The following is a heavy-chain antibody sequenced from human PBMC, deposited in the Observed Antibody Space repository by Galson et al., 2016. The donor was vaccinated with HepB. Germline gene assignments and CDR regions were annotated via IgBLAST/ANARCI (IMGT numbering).Heavy chain of an antibody. V-gene: IGHV3-33*01. CDR1: GFIFSTYG. D-gene: IGHD4-17*01. Sequence: SLRLSCAASGFIFSTYGMHWVRQAPGKGLEWVAVIWPDGGNKFYAESVKGRFTISRDNSKTTLYLQMNSLRAEDAALHYCTTSFNTVTDAFDFWGQGTLVTVSS. CDR3: TTSFNTVTDAFDF. CDR2: IWPDGGNK. J-gene: IGHJ4*02.